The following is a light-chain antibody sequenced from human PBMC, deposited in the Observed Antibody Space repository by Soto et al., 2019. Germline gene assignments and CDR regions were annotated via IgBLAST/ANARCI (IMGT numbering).Light chain of an antibody. CDR1: QSVSSN. J-gene: IGKJ1*01. Sequence: EIVMTQSPATLSVSPGERATLSCRASQSVSSNLAWYQQKPGQAPRLLIYGASTRATGIPARFSGSGSGTEFTLTISSLQSEDFAVYCCQQYNNWPWWTFGQGTKVDIK. CDR3: QQYNNWPWWT. CDR2: GAS. V-gene: IGKV3-15*01.